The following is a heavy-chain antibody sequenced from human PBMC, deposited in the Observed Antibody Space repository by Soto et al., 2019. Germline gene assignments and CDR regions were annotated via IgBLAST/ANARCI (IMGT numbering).Heavy chain of an antibody. CDR1: GFTFSSYS. V-gene: IGHV3-48*01. J-gene: IGHJ5*02. CDR2: ISSSSSTI. Sequence: EVQLVESGGGLVQPGGSLRLSCAASGFTFSSYSMNWVRQAPGKGLEWVSYISSSSSTIYYADSVKGRFTISRDNAKNSLYLQMNSLRAEDTAVYYCARDQPQGIAVAGTGYNWFDPWGQGTLVTVSS. CDR3: ARDQPQGIAVAGTGYNWFDP. D-gene: IGHD6-19*01.